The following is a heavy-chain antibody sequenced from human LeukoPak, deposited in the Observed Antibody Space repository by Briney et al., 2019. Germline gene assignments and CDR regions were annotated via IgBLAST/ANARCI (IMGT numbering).Heavy chain of an antibody. D-gene: IGHD3-9*01. CDR3: ARGTSGYYDILTGYYSYVY. CDR2: INTNTGNP. CDR1: GYIFSVYA. J-gene: IGHJ4*02. V-gene: IGHV7-4-1*02. Sequence: GASVKVSCKASGYIFSVYALIWVRQAPGQGLGLMGWINTNTGNPTYAQGFTGRFVFSLDTSVSTAYLQISSLKAEDTAVYYCARGTSGYYDILTGYYSYVYWGQGTLVTVSS.